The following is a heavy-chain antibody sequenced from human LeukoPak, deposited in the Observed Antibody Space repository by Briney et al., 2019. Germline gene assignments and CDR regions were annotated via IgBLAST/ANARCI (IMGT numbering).Heavy chain of an antibody. CDR2: INPSGGST. Sequence: GASVKVSCKASGYTFTSYYMHWVRQAPGQGLEWMGIINPSGGSTSYAQKFQGRVTMTRDTSTSTVYMELSSLRSEDTAVYYCARVVPRYYDSSGSNWFDPWGQGTLVTVSS. CDR1: GYTFTSYY. CDR3: ARVVPRYYDSSGSNWFDP. V-gene: IGHV1-46*01. D-gene: IGHD3-22*01. J-gene: IGHJ5*02.